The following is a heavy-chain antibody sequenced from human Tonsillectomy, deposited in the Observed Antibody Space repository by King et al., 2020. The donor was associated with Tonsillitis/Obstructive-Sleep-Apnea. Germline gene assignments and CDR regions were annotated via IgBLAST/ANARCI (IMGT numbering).Heavy chain of an antibody. Sequence: QLVQSGPEVKKPGTSVKVSCKASGFTFTSSAVQWVRQARGQRLEWIGWIVVGSGNTNYAQKFQERVTITRDMSTSTAYMALSSRRSEDTAVYYCAAFPLITGTTVYYYYYYIDVWGKGTTVTVSS. CDR3: AAFPLITGTTVYYYYYYIDV. J-gene: IGHJ6*03. CDR1: GFTFTSSA. V-gene: IGHV1-58*01. CDR2: IVVGSGNT. D-gene: IGHD1-7*01.